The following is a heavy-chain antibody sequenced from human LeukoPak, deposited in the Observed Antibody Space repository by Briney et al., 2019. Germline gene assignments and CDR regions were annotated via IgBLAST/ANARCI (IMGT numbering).Heavy chain of an antibody. CDR1: GFTVSYYG. Sequence: GGSLRLSCVAAGFTVSYYGMDWVRQAPGKGREWVSYISSSSSTIYYADSVKGRFTISRDNAKNSLHLQTNSLRAEDTAVYYCARDQGYYGSGSYYGYWGQGTLVTVSS. D-gene: IGHD3-10*01. V-gene: IGHV3-48*01. CDR2: ISSSSSTI. CDR3: ARDQGYYGSGSYYGY. J-gene: IGHJ4*02.